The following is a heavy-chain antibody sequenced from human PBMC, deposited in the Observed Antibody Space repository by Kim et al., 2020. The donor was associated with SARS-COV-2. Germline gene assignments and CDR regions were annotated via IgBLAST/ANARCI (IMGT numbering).Heavy chain of an antibody. CDR3: ARAPWGDFLTYSGYYYYGMDV. D-gene: IGHD3-9*01. Sequence: GGSLRLSCAASGFTFSSYSMNWVRQAPGKGLEWVSSISSSSSYIYYADSVKGRFTISRDNAKNSLYLQMNSLRAEDTAVYYCARAPWGDFLTYSGYYYYGMDVWGQGTTVTVSS. CDR1: GFTFSSYS. V-gene: IGHV3-21*01. CDR2: ISSSSSYI. J-gene: IGHJ6*02.